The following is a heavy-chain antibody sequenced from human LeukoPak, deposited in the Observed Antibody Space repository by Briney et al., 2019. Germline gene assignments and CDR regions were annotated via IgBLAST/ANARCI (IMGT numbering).Heavy chain of an antibody. D-gene: IGHD1-26*01. CDR2: IYYSGNT. V-gene: IGHV4-59*01. CDR1: GGSISSYY. Sequence: SETLSLTCTVSGGSISSYYWSWIRQPPGKGLEWIGYIYYSGNTNYNPSLKSRVTISVDTSKNQFSLKLSSVTAADTAVYYCARDRALGYSGSYPAPYGMDVWGQGTTVTVSS. J-gene: IGHJ6*02. CDR3: ARDRALGYSGSYPAPYGMDV.